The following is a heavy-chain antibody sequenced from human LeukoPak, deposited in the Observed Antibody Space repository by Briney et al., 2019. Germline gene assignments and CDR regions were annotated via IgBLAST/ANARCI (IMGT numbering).Heavy chain of an antibody. D-gene: IGHD2-15*01. CDR1: GFTFSSYS. V-gene: IGHV3-21*01. J-gene: IGHJ4*02. CDR3: AGYCSGGSCYD. CDR2: ISSSSSYI. Sequence: GGSLRLSCAASGFTFSSYSMNWVRQAPGKGLEWVSSISSSSSYIYCADSVKGRFTISRDNAKNSLYLQMNSLRAEDTAVYYCAGYCSGGSCYDWGQGTLVTVSS.